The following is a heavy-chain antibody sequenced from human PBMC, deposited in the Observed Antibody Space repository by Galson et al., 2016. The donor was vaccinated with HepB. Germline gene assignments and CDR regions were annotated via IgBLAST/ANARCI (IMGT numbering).Heavy chain of an antibody. V-gene: IGHV4-4*02. D-gene: IGHD3-22*01. CDR1: GGSITSSHW. CDR2: IFHGGTT. J-gene: IGHJ6*02. CDR3: ARNYYDSRGYYYSNYYYYGMDV. Sequence: ETLSLTCAVSGGSITSSHWWAWVRQPQGKGLEWIGHIFHGGTTYYSPSLKSRVTMSVDKSKNQFSLKLTSVTAADTAVYYCARNYYDSRGYYYSNYYYYGMDVWGQGTTVTVSS.